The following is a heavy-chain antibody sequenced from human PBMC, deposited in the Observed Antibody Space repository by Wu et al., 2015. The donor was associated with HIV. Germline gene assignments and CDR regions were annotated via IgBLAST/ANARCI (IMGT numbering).Heavy chain of an antibody. CDR1: GYSFTAYF. CDR2: LNPNTGAT. Sequence: QVQLVQSGAEVKRPGASVRVSCKASGYSFTAYFLHWVRQAPGQGLEFMGRLNPNTGATDFAQKFQGRVTVTRDTSTSTAYMEIYRLRPEDTAVYYCASGIQAGGANYWGQGTLVTVSS. J-gene: IGHJ4*02. V-gene: IGHV1-2*02. CDR3: ASGIQAGGANY. D-gene: IGHD2-21*01.